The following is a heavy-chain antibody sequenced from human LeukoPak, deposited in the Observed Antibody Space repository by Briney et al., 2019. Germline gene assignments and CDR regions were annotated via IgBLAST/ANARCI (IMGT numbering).Heavy chain of an antibody. CDR1: GFTFSSYS. D-gene: IGHD3-10*01. CDR2: ISSSSSYI. Sequence: GGSLRLSCAASGFTFSSYSMNWVRQAPGKGLEWVSSISSSSSYIYYADSVKGRFTISRDNAKNSLYLQMNSLRAEDTAVYYCARDNYGSGSYYTYYGMDVWGQGTTVTVSS. CDR3: ARDNYGSGSYYTYYGMDV. V-gene: IGHV3-21*01. J-gene: IGHJ6*02.